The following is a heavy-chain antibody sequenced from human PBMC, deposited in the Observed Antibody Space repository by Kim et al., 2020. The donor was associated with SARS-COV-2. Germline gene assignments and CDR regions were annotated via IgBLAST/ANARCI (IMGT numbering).Heavy chain of an antibody. CDR3: ATVSITRGGSYYFDY. D-gene: IGHD1-20*01. V-gene: IGHV1-24*01. Sequence: KFQGRVTMTEDTSTDTAYMELSSLRSEDTALYYCATVSITRGGSYYFDYWGQGTLVTVSS. J-gene: IGHJ4*02.